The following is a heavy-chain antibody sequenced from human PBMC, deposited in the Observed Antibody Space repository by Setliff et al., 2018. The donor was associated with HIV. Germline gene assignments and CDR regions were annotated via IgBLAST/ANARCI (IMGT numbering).Heavy chain of an antibody. CDR2: ISVYNGNT. D-gene: IGHD1-26*01. V-gene: IGHV1-18*01. CDR3: ARDLFTVPSREGYDY. Sequence: ASVKVSCKASGYSFSSYGVSWVRQAPGQGLEWMGWISVYNGNTNYAQKFQNRVTMTTDTSTGTAYMELRSLRSDDTAVYYCARDLFTVPSREGYDYWGQGTLVTVSS. J-gene: IGHJ4*02. CDR1: GYSFSSYG.